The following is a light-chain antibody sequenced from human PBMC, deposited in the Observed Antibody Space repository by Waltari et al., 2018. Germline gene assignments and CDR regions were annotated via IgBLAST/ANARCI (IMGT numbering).Light chain of an antibody. CDR1: SNDVGGYNF. J-gene: IGLJ1*01. CDR2: DVN. Sequence: QSALTQPASVSGSPGQSITISCGGSSNDVGGYNFVSWYQQHPGKAPKVIIYDVNNRPSGISSRFSGSKSDNTASLTSSDLQTEDEADYYCGSYVNTRVLFVFGSGTKVTVL. CDR3: GSYVNTRVLFV. V-gene: IGLV2-14*03.